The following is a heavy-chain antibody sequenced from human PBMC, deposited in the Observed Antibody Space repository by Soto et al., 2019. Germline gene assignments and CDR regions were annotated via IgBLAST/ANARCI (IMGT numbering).Heavy chain of an antibody. J-gene: IGHJ4*02. CDR2: IIPIFGTA. Sequence: SVKVSCKASGGTFSSYAISWVRQAPGQGLEWMGGIIPIFGTANYAQKFQGRVTITADESTSTAYMELSSLRSEDTAVYYCASEVDTAMDTFDYWGQGTPVTVSS. CDR3: ASEVDTAMDTFDY. CDR1: GGTFSSYA. D-gene: IGHD5-18*01. V-gene: IGHV1-69*13.